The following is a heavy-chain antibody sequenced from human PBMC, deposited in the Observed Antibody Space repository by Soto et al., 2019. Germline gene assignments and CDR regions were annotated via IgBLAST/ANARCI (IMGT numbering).Heavy chain of an antibody. V-gene: IGHV3-7*01. CDR1: GFTFNNYW. CDR3: ARHYYDILTGSINYFDY. D-gene: IGHD3-9*01. J-gene: IGHJ4*02. CDR2: INLDGSEK. Sequence: AGALRLSCAASGFTFNNYWMSWVRQAPGKGLEWVANINLDGSEKYYVGAVKGRFTISRDNAKNSLYLHLNSLRAEDRAVYYCARHYYDILTGSINYFDYWGQETLVSVSS.